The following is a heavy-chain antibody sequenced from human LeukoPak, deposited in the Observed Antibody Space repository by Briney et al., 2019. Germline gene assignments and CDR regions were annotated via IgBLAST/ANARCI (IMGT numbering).Heavy chain of an antibody. CDR3: ARLVCSSTTCYSFYFDY. CDR1: GGTFSSYA. V-gene: IGHV1-69*13. D-gene: IGHD2-2*02. CDR2: IIPIFGTA. J-gene: IGHJ4*02. Sequence: SVKVSCKASGGTFSSYAISWVRQAPGQGLEWMGGIIPIFGTANYAQKFQGRVTITADESTSTAYMELSSLRSEDTAVYYCARLVCSSTTCYSFYFDYWGQGTLVTASS.